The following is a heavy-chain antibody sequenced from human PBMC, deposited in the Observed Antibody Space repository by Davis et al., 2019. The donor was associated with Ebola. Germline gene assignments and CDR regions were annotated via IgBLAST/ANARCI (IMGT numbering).Heavy chain of an antibody. CDR3: ARSWLSPYYYYGMDV. CDR1: GFTFSSYS. Sequence: GESLKISCAASGFTFSSYSMNWVRQAPGKGLEWVSYISSSSSTIYYADSVKGRFTISRDNAKTSLYLQMNSLRDEDTAVYYCARSWLSPYYYYGMDVWGKGTTVTVSS. D-gene: IGHD3-9*01. J-gene: IGHJ6*04. CDR2: ISSSSSTI. V-gene: IGHV3-48*02.